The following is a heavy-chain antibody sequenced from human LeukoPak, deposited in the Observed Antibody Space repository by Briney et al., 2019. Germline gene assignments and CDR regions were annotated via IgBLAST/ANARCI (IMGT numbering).Heavy chain of an antibody. CDR2: IIPIFGTA. V-gene: IGHV1-69*13. D-gene: IGHD5-18*01. CDR3: ASTRAMDLLTDYYGMDV. CDR1: GGTFSSYA. Sequence: GASVKVSCKASGGTFSSYAISWVRQAPGQGLEWMGGIIPIFGTANYAQKFQGRVTITADESTSTAYMELSSLRSEDTAVYYCASTRAMDLLTDYYGMDVWGQGTTVTVS. J-gene: IGHJ6*02.